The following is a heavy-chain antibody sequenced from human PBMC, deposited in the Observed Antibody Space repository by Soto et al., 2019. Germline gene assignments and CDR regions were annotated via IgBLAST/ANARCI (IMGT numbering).Heavy chain of an antibody. CDR3: AVGATSWGYYYYGMDV. CDR1: GYTFTSYA. D-gene: IGHD1-26*01. V-gene: IGHV1-3*01. CDR2: INAGNGNT. Sequence: ASVKVSSKASGYTFTSYAMHWVRQAPGQRLEWMGWINAGNGNTKYSQKFQGRVTITRDTSASTAYMELSSLRSEDTAVYYCAVGATSWGYYYYGMDVWGQGTTVNVSS. J-gene: IGHJ6*02.